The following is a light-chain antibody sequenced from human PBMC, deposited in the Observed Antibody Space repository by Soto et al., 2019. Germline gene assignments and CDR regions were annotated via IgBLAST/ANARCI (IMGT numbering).Light chain of an antibody. J-gene: IGLJ2*01. CDR1: SSDVGGYNS. V-gene: IGLV2-8*01. Sequence: QSALTQPPSASGSPGQSVTISCTGTSSDVGGYNSVSWYQQHPGKAPKLMIYDVNKRPSGVPDRFSGSKSGNTASLTVSGLQTEDEADYYCSAPSAGNNKMLFGGGTKLTVL. CDR3: SAPSAGNNKML. CDR2: DVN.